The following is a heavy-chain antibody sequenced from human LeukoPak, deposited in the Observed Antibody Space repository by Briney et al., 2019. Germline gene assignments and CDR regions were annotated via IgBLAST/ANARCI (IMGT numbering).Heavy chain of an antibody. CDR2: IYYSGST. CDR1: GGSISSSSYY. V-gene: IGHV4-31*03. D-gene: IGHD3-10*01. CDR3: ASSPMVRGVAFDY. J-gene: IGHJ4*02. Sequence: PSETLSLTCTVSGGSISSSSYYWGWIRQPPGKGLEWIGYIYYSGSTYYNPSLKSRVTISVDTSKNQFSLKLSSVTAADTAVYYCASSPMVRGVAFDYWGQGTLVTVSS.